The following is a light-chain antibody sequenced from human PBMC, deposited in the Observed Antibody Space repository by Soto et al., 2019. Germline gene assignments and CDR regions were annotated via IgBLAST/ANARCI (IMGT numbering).Light chain of an antibody. J-gene: IGKJ4*01. CDR3: QQYTSSQLT. CDR2: GAS. V-gene: IGKV3-20*01. Sequence: EIVLTQSPDTLSLSPGERGTLSCRASQSVSSSYLAWYQQKPGQAPRLLIYGASSRATGIPDRFSGSESGTDLTLTISRLEPEDFAVYYCQQYTSSQLTFGGGTKVEIK. CDR1: QSVSSSY.